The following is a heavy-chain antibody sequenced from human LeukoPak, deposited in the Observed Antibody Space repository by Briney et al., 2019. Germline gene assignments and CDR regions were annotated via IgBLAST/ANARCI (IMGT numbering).Heavy chain of an antibody. D-gene: IGHD5-18*01. Sequence: GASVKVSCKASGYTFTSYDINWVRQATGQGLEWMGWINPNSGGTNYAQKFQGRVTMTRDTSISTAYMELSRLRSDDTAVYYCARDGKIQPFDYWGQGTLVTVSS. J-gene: IGHJ4*02. CDR3: ARDGKIQPFDY. CDR2: INPNSGGT. V-gene: IGHV1-2*02. CDR1: GYTFTSYD.